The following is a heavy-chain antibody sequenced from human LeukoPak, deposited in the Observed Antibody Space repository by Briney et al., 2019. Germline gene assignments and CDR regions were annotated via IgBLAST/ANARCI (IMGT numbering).Heavy chain of an antibody. V-gene: IGHV1-2*02. Sequence: GASVKNSCYGSGYTFSDYYIQWVRQAPGHGLEGWRWFSAKSGTTYYAHKFEGRVTITADTSISTAYTELTSLRSDDTAIYFCARVVPAPNWCPPSQIDYWGNGALVTVTS. D-gene: IGHD1-1*01. CDR3: ARVVPAPNWCPPSQIDY. J-gene: IGHJ4*01. CDR1: GYTFSDYY. CDR2: FSAKSGTT.